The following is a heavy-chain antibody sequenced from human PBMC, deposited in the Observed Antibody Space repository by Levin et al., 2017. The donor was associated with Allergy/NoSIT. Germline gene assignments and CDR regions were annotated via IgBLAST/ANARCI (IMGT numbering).Heavy chain of an antibody. J-gene: IGHJ4*02. CDR3: ARKTVDGDFDN. Sequence: GGSLRLSCAASGFRFSTYGMNWVRQAPGKGLEWVSSIDSSSSYINYADSVKGRLTISRDNAKNSLHLQMNSLRAEDTAVYYCARKTVDGDFDNWGQGTLVTVSS. V-gene: IGHV3-21*01. CDR2: IDSSSSYI. CDR1: GFRFSTYG. D-gene: IGHD4-23*01.